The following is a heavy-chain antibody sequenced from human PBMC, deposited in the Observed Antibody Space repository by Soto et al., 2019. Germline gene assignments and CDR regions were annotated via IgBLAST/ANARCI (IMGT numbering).Heavy chain of an antibody. CDR2: IIPIFGTA. CDR3: ASRAYCGGDCYPRNPRSSAFDI. Sequence: QVQLVQSGAEVKKPGSSVKVSCKASGGTFSSYAISWVRQAPGQGLEWMGGIIPIFGTANYAQKFQGRVTITADESTSTAYMELSSLRSEDTAVYYCASRAYCGGDCYPRNPRSSAFDIWGQGTMVTVSS. J-gene: IGHJ3*02. CDR1: GGTFSSYA. D-gene: IGHD2-21*02. V-gene: IGHV1-69*01.